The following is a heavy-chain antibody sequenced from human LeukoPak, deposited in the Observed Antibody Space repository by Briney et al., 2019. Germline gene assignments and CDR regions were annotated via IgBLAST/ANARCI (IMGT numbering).Heavy chain of an antibody. CDR1: GYSFTSYW. Sequence: GESLKISCTGSGYSFTSYWIGWVRQMPGKGRDWMGSIYSGDSDTRYSPSFQGRVTISADKSISTAYLQWSSLKASDTAMYYCARGPSTGYYDYWGQGTLVTVSS. D-gene: IGHD1-14*01. V-gene: IGHV5-51*01. J-gene: IGHJ4*02. CDR3: ARGPSTGYYDY. CDR2: IYSGDSDT.